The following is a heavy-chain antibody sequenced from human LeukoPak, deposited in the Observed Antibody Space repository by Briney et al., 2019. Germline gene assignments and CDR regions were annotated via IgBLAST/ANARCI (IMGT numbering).Heavy chain of an antibody. CDR2: FDPEDGET. Sequence: ASVKVSCKVSGYTLTELSMHWVRQAPGKGLEWMGGFDPEDGETIYAQKFQGRVTMTEDTSTDTAYMELSSLRSEDTAVYYCARDVGDGIRDYYYVDVWGKGTTVTVSS. D-gene: IGHD3-16*01. CDR1: GYTLTELS. V-gene: IGHV1-24*01. CDR3: ARDVGDGIRDYYYVDV. J-gene: IGHJ6*03.